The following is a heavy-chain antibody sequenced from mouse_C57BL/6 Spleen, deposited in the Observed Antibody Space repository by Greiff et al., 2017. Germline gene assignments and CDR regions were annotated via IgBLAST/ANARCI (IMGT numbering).Heavy chain of an antibody. J-gene: IGHJ2*01. Sequence: QVQLQQSGAELARPGASVKMSCKASGYTFTSYTMHWVKQRPGQGLEWIGYINPSSGYTKYNQKFKDKATLTADKSSSTAYMQLSSLTSEDSAVYYCVRYDYDPLFDYWGQGTTLTVSS. CDR3: VRYDYDPLFDY. D-gene: IGHD2-4*01. CDR1: GYTFTSYT. V-gene: IGHV1-4*01. CDR2: INPSSGYT.